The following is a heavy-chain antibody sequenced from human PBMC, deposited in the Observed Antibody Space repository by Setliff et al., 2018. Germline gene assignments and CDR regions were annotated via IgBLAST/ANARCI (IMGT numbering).Heavy chain of an antibody. Sequence: SETLSLTCSVSGGSIISSTYNWGWIRQPPGKGLEWIGSIYYSGTTYYNPSLESRITMSVDTSNNRFSLKLTSVTAADTAVYYCARGLHSGTYWGTRPLGLDYWGQGSLVTVSS. CDR2: IYYSGTT. CDR3: ARGLHSGTYWGTRPLGLDY. J-gene: IGHJ4*02. D-gene: IGHD1-26*01. CDR1: GGSIISSTYN. V-gene: IGHV4-39*01.